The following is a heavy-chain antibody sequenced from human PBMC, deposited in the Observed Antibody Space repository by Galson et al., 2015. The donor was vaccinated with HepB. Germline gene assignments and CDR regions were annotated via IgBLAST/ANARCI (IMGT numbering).Heavy chain of an antibody. Sequence: SLRLSCAASGFIFDNCAMHWVRQAPGRGLEWVSGISWNSGNIAYAGSVRGRFTISRDNAKNSLYLQMNSLRREDAALYYCAKGPVDDFRRYFFDSWGQGTLVTVSS. CDR1: GFIFDNCA. D-gene: IGHD4-23*01. V-gene: IGHV3-9*01. J-gene: IGHJ4*02. CDR3: AKGPVDDFRRYFFDS. CDR2: ISWNSGNI.